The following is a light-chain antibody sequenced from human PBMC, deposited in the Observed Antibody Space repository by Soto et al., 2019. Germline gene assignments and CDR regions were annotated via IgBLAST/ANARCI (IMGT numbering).Light chain of an antibody. CDR2: GAS. J-gene: IGKJ1*01. Sequence: EIVMTQSPATLSVSPGERATLSCRASQSVRGNLAWYQQKPGQSPRLLIYGASSRATGIPDRFSGSGSGTDFTLTISRLEPEDFAVYYCHQYGTSPQTFGQGTKVDIK. CDR3: HQYGTSPQT. V-gene: IGKV3-20*01. CDR1: QSVRGN.